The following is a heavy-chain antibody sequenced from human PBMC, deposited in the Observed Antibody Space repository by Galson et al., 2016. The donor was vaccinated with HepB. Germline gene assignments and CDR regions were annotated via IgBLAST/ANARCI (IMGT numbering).Heavy chain of an antibody. J-gene: IGHJ4*02. CDR2: IYSDGST. V-gene: IGHV3-66*01. CDR1: GFTVSRSY. D-gene: IGHD3-3*01. Sequence: LRLSCAASGFTVSRSYISWVRQAPGEGLEWVSVIYSDGSTYYADSVKGRFTISRDNSRNTVYLQMNSLRVEDTAVYYCAKVKTGGDYDFWSLDYWGQGTLVTVSS. CDR3: AKVKTGGDYDFWSLDY.